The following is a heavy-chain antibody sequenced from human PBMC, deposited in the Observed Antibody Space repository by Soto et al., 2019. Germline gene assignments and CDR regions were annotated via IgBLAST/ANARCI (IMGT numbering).Heavy chain of an antibody. J-gene: IGHJ4*02. CDR3: ASFGAPPVDY. V-gene: IGHV3-74*01. D-gene: IGHD3-3*01. Sequence: EVQLVESGGGLVQPGGSLRLSCAASGFTFSSSWMHWVRQAPGKGLVWVSRINGDGGTTDYADSVKGRFTISRDNAKKRLELEMPSLRGAGAAVYYCASFGAPPVDYWGQGRLEAVSS. CDR2: INGDGGTT. CDR1: GFTFSSSW.